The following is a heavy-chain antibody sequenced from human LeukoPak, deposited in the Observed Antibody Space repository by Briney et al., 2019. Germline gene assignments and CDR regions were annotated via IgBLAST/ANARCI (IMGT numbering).Heavy chain of an antibody. CDR1: GGSLSSYY. V-gene: IGHV4-59*08. CDR2: FYYSGST. Sequence: SETLSLTCTVSGGSLSSYYWSWIRQPPGKGLEWIGYFYYSGSTNYNPSLKSRVTISVDTSKNQFSLKLSSVTAADTAVYYCARLDSGSYFSFWGQGTLVTVSS. CDR3: ARLDSGSYFSF. D-gene: IGHD1-26*01. J-gene: IGHJ4*02.